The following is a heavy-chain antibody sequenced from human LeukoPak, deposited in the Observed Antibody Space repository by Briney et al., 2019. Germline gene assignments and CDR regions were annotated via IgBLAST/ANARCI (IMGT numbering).Heavy chain of an antibody. Sequence: ASVKVSCKASGYTFTGYYMHWVRQAPGQGLEWMGRINPNSGGTNYAQKLQGRVTMTTDTSTSTAYMELRSLRSDDTAVYYCARHVPPNTVITLGVEYYYYMDVWGKGTTVTVSS. V-gene: IGHV1-2*06. CDR3: ARHVPPNTVITLGVEYYYYMDV. D-gene: IGHD4-23*01. CDR1: GYTFTGYY. CDR2: INPNSGGT. J-gene: IGHJ6*03.